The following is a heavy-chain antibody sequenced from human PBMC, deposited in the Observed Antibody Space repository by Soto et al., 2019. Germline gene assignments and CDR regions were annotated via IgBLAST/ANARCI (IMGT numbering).Heavy chain of an antibody. CDR3: ARSPKSDFWSGYYHY. D-gene: IGHD3-3*01. J-gene: IGHJ4*02. V-gene: IGHV3-30-3*01. Sequence: GGSLRLSCAASGFTFSSYAMHWVRQAPGKGLEWVAVISYDGSHKYYADSVKGRFTISRDNSKNTLYLQMNSLRAEDTAVYYCARSPKSDFWSGYYHYWGQGTLVTVSS. CDR2: ISYDGSHK. CDR1: GFTFSSYA.